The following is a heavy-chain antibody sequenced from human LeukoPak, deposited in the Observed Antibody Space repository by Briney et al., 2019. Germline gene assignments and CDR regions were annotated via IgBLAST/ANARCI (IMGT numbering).Heavy chain of an antibody. D-gene: IGHD3-3*01. CDR3: AKAFTISGVVAYFGY. V-gene: IGHV3-23*01. J-gene: IGHJ4*02. Sequence: GGSLRLSCAASGFSFSSYTMIWVRQPPGKGLEWVSRISGSGSSIYYADSVKGRFTISRNNSRNTLYLQMNSLRVEDTAVYYCAKAFTISGVVAYFGYWGQGTLVTVSS. CDR1: GFSFSSYT. CDR2: ISGSGSSI.